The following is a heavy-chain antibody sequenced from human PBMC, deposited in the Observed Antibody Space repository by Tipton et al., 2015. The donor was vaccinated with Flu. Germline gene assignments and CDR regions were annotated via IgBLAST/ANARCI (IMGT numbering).Heavy chain of an antibody. D-gene: IGHD3-22*01. V-gene: IGHV2-5*02. CDR2: IFWDDDK. Sequence: LVKPTQTLTLTCAFSGFSLSTNGVGVGWIRQPPGRALEWLALIFWDDDKHYSPSLKDRLTITKDTSNNHVVLRMTNMDPVDTATYYCAHEIRHKYSDSNGYHRHFDYWGQGTLVTVSS. J-gene: IGHJ4*02. CDR1: GFSLSTNGVG. CDR3: AHEIRHKYSDSNGYHRHFDY.